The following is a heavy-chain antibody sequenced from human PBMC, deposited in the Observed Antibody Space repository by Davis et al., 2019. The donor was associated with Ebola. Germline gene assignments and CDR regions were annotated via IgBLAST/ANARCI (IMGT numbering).Heavy chain of an antibody. CDR3: TYCSGGSCYDY. J-gene: IGHJ4*02. CDR1: GFTFSGSA. D-gene: IGHD2-15*01. Sequence: PGGSLRLSCAASGFTFSGSAMHWVRQASGKGLEWVGRIRSKANSYATAYAASVKGRFTISRDDSKNTAYLQMNSLKTEDTAVYYCTYCSGGSCYDYWGQGTLVTVSS. V-gene: IGHV3-73*01. CDR2: IRSKANSYAT.